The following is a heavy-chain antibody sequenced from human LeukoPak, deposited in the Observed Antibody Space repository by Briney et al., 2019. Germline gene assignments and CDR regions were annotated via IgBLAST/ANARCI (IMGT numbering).Heavy chain of an antibody. CDR3: ARDLRYFDL. CDR2: INQDGSQT. V-gene: IGHV3-7*01. Sequence: PGGSLRLSCTASGFVFSDYWMSWVRQAPGKGLEWLANINQDGSQTSYVGSVRGRLTVSRDNAKKSLYLQMNSLRPDDTAVYYCARDLRYFDLWGRGTLVTVSS. J-gene: IGHJ2*01. CDR1: GFVFSDYW.